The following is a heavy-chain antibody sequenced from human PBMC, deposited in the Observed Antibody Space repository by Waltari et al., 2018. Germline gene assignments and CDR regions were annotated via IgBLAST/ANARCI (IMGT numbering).Heavy chain of an antibody. CDR2: IIPICGTA. J-gene: IGHJ6*03. D-gene: IGHD2-2*01. CDR1: GGTFSSYA. Sequence: QVQLVQSGPEGKKLESSVKVSCKPSGGTFSSYAIVWVRQAPGQGLEWMGGIIPICGTANYAQKFQGRVTITADESTSTAYMELSSLRSEDTAVYYCARVPAAYYYYMDVWGKGTTVTVSS. V-gene: IGHV1-69*12. CDR3: ARVPAAYYYYMDV.